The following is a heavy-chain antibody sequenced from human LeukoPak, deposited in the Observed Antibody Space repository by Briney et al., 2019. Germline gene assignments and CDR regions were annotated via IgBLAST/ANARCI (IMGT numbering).Heavy chain of an antibody. D-gene: IGHD3-22*01. Sequence: SETLSLTCTVSGGSLSSSSYYWGWIRQPPGKGLEWIGSIYYSGSTYYNPSLKSRVTISVDTSKNQFSLKLSSVTAADTAVYYCARVARGSSAPEETYAFDIWGQGTMVTVSS. CDR1: GGSLSSSSYY. V-gene: IGHV4-39*07. CDR3: ARVARGSSAPEETYAFDI. J-gene: IGHJ3*02. CDR2: IYYSGST.